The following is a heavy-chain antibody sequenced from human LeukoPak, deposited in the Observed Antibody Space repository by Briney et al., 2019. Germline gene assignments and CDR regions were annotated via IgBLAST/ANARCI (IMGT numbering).Heavy chain of an antibody. J-gene: IGHJ4*02. CDR2: INHSGST. CDR3: ARGLSPPVHGDGYNFPIDY. CDR1: GGSFSGYY. Sequence: SETLSLTCAVYGGSFSGYYRSWIRQPPGKGLEWIGEINHSGSTNYNPSLKSRVTISVDTSKNQFSLKLSSVTAADTAVYYCARGLSPPVHGDGYNFPIDYWGQGTLVTVSS. V-gene: IGHV4-34*01. D-gene: IGHD5-24*01.